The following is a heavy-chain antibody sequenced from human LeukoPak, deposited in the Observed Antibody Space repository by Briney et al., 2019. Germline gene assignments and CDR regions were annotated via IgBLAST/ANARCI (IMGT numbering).Heavy chain of an antibody. V-gene: IGHV1-2*02. CDR2: INPNSDYT. Sequence: GASVRVSCKASGYTFTDYYIHWVRQAPGQGLEWMGWINPNSDYTFYAQKFQGRVTLTRDTSISTVYMELTTLTSDDTALYYCAVAPGDYWGRGPLVSVSA. D-gene: IGHD3-10*01. CDR1: GYTFTDYY. J-gene: IGHJ4*02. CDR3: AVAPGDY.